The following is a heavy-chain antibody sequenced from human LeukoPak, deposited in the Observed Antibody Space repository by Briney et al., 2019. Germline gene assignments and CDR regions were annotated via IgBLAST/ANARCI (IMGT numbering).Heavy chain of an antibody. CDR2: INPNSGGT. J-gene: IGHJ4*02. CDR1: GYTFTSYG. Sequence: ASMKVSCKASGYTFTSYGISWVRQAPGQGLEWMGWINPNSGGTNYAQKFQGRVTMTRDTSISTAYMELSRLRSDDTAVYYCARDGSSSSFDYWGQGTLVTVSS. CDR3: ARDGSSSSFDY. D-gene: IGHD6-6*01. V-gene: IGHV1-2*02.